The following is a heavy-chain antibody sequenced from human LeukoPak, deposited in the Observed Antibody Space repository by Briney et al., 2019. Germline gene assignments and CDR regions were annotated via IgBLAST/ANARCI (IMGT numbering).Heavy chain of an antibody. J-gene: IGHJ4*02. CDR1: GFTFSSYA. V-gene: IGHV3-30-3*01. D-gene: IGHD2-2*01. CDR2: ISYDGSNK. Sequence: GRSLRLSCAASGFTFSSYAMHWVRQAPGKGLEWVAFISYDGSNKYYADSVKGRFTFSRDNSKNTLYLQMNSLRAEDTAVYYCARGFCSSTSCSQAGHWGQGTLVTASS. CDR3: ARGFCSSTSCSQAGH.